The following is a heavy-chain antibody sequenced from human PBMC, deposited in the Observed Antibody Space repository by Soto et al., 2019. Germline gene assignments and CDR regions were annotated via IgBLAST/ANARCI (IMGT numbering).Heavy chain of an antibody. CDR3: AGGERLYYACYGMDF. V-gene: IGHV1-3*04. D-gene: IGHD2-8*01. CDR2: INTGNGNT. J-gene: IGHJ6*02. Sequence: QVQLVQSGAEAKKPGASVKVSCKASGYNFTLYAMIWVRQAPGQRPEWMGWINTGNGNTKYSPKLQGRVTITRDRTVSTAYMELSSLNSEDTTVYYCAGGERLYYACYGMDFWGQWSTVTV. CDR1: GYNFTLYA.